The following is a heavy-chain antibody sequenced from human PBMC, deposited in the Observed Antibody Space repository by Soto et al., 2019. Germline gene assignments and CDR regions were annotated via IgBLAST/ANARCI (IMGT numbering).Heavy chain of an antibody. CDR3: ARHFSTGRRGSDYYYGMDV. J-gene: IGHJ6*02. D-gene: IGHD3-9*01. V-gene: IGHV5-10-1*01. CDR2: IDPSDSYT. CDR1: GYSFTSYW. Sequence: PGESLKISCKGSGYSFTSYWISWVRQMPGKGLEWMGRIDPSDSYTNYSPSFQGHVTISADKSISTAYLQWSSLKASDTAMYYCARHFSTGRRGSDYYYGMDVWRQGTTVTVSS.